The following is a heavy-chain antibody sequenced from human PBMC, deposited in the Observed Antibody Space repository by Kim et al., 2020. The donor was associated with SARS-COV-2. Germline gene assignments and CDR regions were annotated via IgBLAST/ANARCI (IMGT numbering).Heavy chain of an antibody. CDR3: AEDMTYYYLSGPGY. Sequence: GGSLRLSCEASGFTFSSFWMTWVRQAPGKGLEWVASIKQAGSEKHYVDSVKGRFTISRDNAKKSLYLQMDSLRVEDTAVYYCAEDMTYYYLSGPGYWGQG. D-gene: IGHD3-10*01. CDR1: GFTFSSFW. V-gene: IGHV3-7*03. J-gene: IGHJ4*02. CDR2: IKQAGSEK.